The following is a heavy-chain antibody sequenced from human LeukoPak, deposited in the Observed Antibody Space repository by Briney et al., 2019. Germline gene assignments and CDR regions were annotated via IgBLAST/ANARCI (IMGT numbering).Heavy chain of an antibody. J-gene: IGHJ4*02. V-gene: IGHV3-66*01. D-gene: IGHD2-2*01. CDR1: GFTVSSNY. Sequence: AGGSLRLSCAASGFTVSSNYMSWVRQAPGKGLEWVSIIYSGGSTYYTDSVRGRFIISRDISKNTLYLQMNSLRAEDTAVYYCARVGDCGRASCYAIDHWGQGTLVTVSS. CDR3: ARVGDCGRASCYAIDH. CDR2: IYSGGST.